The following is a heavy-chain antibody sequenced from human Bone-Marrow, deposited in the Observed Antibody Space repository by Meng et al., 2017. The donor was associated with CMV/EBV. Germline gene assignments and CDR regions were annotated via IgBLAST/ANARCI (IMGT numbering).Heavy chain of an antibody. V-gene: IGHV3-33*01. D-gene: IGHD1-26*01. CDR2: IWFDGSNE. Sequence: GGSLRLSCAASGFTFSSYGMHWVRQAPGKGLEWVAVIWFDGSNENYADSVEGRFSISRDNLKNTLYLQMNSLRAEDTAVYYCARGPNSYLAVDYWGQGTLVTVSS. CDR3: ARGPNSYLAVDY. CDR1: GFTFSSYG. J-gene: IGHJ4*02.